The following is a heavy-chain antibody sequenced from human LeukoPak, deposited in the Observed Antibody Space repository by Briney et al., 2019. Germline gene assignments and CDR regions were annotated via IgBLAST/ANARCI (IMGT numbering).Heavy chain of an antibody. CDR1: GFTFSRYA. D-gene: IGHD3-22*01. J-gene: IGHJ4*02. Sequence: GGSLRLSCAASGFTFSRYAMSWVRQAPGRGLEWVSSITNSDAHTHYADSVKGRFTISRDNSKSTLCLQMNSLRAEDTAVYYCAKSFRYFDSSGYYHFDYWGQGMLVTVSS. CDR3: AKSFRYFDSSGYYHFDY. CDR2: ITNSDAHT. V-gene: IGHV3-23*01.